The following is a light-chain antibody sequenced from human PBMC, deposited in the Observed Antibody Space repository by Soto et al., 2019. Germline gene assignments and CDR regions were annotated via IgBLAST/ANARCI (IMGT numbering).Light chain of an antibody. Sequence: DIVLTQSPDSLAVSLGERATINCKSSQSVLYSSNNKDYLPWYQQKPVQPPKVLIYWACTRESAVPDRFSGSGSGTDLTLTSPSLQAEDVAVYYCQQYYPTPRTFGQGTKVEIK. CDR2: WAC. V-gene: IGKV4-1*01. CDR1: QSVLYSSNNKDY. CDR3: QQYYPTPRT. J-gene: IGKJ1*01.